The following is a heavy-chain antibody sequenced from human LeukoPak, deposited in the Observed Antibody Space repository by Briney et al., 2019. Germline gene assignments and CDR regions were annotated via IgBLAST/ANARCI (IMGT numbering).Heavy chain of an antibody. D-gene: IGHD1-26*01. J-gene: IGHJ6*02. CDR1: GYTFTSYD. Sequence: ASVKVSCKASGYTFTSYDIDWVRQATGQGLEWMGWMNPNSGNTGYAQKFQGRVTMTRNTSISTAYMELSSLRSEDTAVYYCARIGSYYYYYYYGMDVWGQGTTVTVSS. V-gene: IGHV1-8*01. CDR3: ARIGSYYYYYYYGMDV. CDR2: MNPNSGNT.